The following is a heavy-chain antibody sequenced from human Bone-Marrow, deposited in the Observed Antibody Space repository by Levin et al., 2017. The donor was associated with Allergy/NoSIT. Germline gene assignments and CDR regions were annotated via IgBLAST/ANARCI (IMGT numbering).Heavy chain of an antibody. CDR2: IYSGGST. Sequence: AGESLKISCAASGFTISSNFMTWVRQAPGKGLEWVSVIYSGGSTYYADSVKGRFTVSRDNSKNTLFLQMNSLRVEDTAVYYCAREGIAATGAGNWFDPWGQGTLVTVSS. CDR1: GFTISSNF. D-gene: IGHD6-13*01. J-gene: IGHJ5*02. V-gene: IGHV3-53*01. CDR3: AREGIAATGAGNWFDP.